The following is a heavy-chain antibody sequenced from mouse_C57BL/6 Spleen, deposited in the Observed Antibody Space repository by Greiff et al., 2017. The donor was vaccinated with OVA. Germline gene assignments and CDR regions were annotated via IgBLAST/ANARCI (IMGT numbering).Heavy chain of an antibody. CDR3: TRDGYGYDWFAY. CDR2: ISSGGDYI. CDR1: GFTFSSYA. V-gene: IGHV5-9-1*02. Sequence: EVHLVESGEGLVKPGGSLKLSCAASGFTFSSYAMSWVRQTPEKRLEWVAYISSGGDYIYYADTVKGRFTISRDNARNTLYLQMSSLKSEDTAMYYCTRDGYGYDWFAYWGQGTLVTVSA. D-gene: IGHD2-2*01. J-gene: IGHJ3*01.